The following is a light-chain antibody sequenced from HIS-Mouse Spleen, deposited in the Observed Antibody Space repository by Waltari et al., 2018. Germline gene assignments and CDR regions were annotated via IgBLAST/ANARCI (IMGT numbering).Light chain of an antibody. J-gene: IGKJ4*01. Sequence: DIQMTQSPSSLSASVGDRVTITCRASQGIRNYLAWYQQKPGKVPKLLIYAASTLQSGVPSRFSGSGSGTDFTLTISSLQPEDVATYYCQKYNSAPQTFGGGTK. CDR3: QKYNSAPQT. V-gene: IGKV1-27*01. CDR1: QGIRNY. CDR2: AAS.